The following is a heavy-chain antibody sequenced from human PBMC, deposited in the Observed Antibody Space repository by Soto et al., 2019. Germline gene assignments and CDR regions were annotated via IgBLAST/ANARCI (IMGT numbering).Heavy chain of an antibody. Sequence: QVQLMQSGAEVKKPGASVKVSCKASGDTFTDYYIHWVRQAPGQGLEWMGTVNPSGGHTTYAQHFLGRVTMTTDTSTSTLYMERTSLTSHDTAIYYCARGGHVVVVTAALDYWGQGTLVTVSS. CDR1: GDTFTDYY. CDR3: ARGGHVVVVTAALDY. D-gene: IGHD2-21*02. V-gene: IGHV1-46*01. CDR2: VNPSGGHT. J-gene: IGHJ4*02.